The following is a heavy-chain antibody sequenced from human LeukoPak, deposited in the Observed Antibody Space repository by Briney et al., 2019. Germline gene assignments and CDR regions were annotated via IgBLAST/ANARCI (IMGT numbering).Heavy chain of an antibody. J-gene: IGHJ4*02. CDR2: IYYSGST. V-gene: IGHV4-39*07. CDR1: GGSISSSSYY. CDR3: ARTSYSSGPILFDY. Sequence: PSETLSLTCTVSGGSISSSSYYWGWIRQPPGKGLEWIGSIYYSGSTYYNPSLKSRVTISVDTSKNQFSLKPSSVTAADTAVYYCARTSYSSGPILFDYWGQGTLVTVSS. D-gene: IGHD6-19*01.